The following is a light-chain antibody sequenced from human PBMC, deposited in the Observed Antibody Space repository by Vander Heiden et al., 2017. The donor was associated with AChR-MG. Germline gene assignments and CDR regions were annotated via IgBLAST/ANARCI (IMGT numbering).Light chain of an antibody. CDR1: SSDVGCYNY. CDR2: DVS. Sequence: SALTQPRSVSGSPGQSGTISCTGTSSDVGCYNYVSWSQQPPGTAPMLMIYDVSKRPSGVPDRFSGSKSGNTASLTISGLQAEDEADYYCCSYAGSYTFVFGTGTKVTVL. J-gene: IGLJ1*01. CDR3: CSYAGSYTFV. V-gene: IGLV2-11*01.